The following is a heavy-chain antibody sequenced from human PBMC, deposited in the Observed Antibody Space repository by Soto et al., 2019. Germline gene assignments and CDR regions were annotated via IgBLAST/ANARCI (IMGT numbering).Heavy chain of an antibody. J-gene: IGHJ4*02. CDR3: AREVVASTRYYFYY. CDR1: GGSISSGGYY. Sequence: QVQLQESGPGLVKPSQTLSLTCTVSGGSISSGGYYWSWIRQHPGKGLEWIGYIYYSGSTYYNPSLKSRVTISVDTSKNQFSLKLSSVTVADTAVYYCAREVVASTRYYFYYWGQGTLVTVSS. D-gene: IGHD2-15*01. V-gene: IGHV4-31*03. CDR2: IYYSGST.